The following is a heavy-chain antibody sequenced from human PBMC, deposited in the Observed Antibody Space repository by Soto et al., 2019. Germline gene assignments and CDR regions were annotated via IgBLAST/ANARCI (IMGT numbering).Heavy chain of an antibody. CDR2: ISYDGSNK. D-gene: IGHD6-13*01. Sequence: QVQLVESGGGVVQPGRSLRLSCAASGFSFSSYAMHWVRQAPGKGLEWVAVISYDGSNKYYGDSVKGRFTISRDNSKNTLYLQMNSLRAEDTAVYYCARDALRIAAAGLDNYYYYYGMDVWGQGTTVTVSS. CDR3: ARDALRIAAAGLDNYYYYYGMDV. CDR1: GFSFSSYA. V-gene: IGHV3-30-3*01. J-gene: IGHJ6*02.